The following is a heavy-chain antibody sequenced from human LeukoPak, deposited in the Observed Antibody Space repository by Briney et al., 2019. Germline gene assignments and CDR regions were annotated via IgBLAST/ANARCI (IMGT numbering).Heavy chain of an antibody. V-gene: IGHV3-21*04. D-gene: IGHD3-3*01. J-gene: IGHJ5*02. CDR1: GLTFSSYS. CDR3: ARDHPPSYYDFWSGALGAFDP. Sequence: KSGESLRLSCAASGLTFSSYSFHWVRQAPGKGLEWVSSISTRSGTYTYYADSVKGRFIISRDNAKNSLYLQMNSLRAEDTAVYYCARDHPPSYYDFWSGALGAFDPWGQGTLVTVSS. CDR2: ISTRSGTYT.